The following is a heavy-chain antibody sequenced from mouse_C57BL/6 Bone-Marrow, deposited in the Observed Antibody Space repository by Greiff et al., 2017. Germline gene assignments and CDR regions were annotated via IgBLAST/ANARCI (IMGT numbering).Heavy chain of an antibody. V-gene: IGHV1-4*01. Sequence: VQLQQSGAELARPGASVKMSCKASGYTFTSYTMHWVKQRPGQGLEWIGYINPSSGYTKYNQKFKDTATLTADKSSSTAYMQLSSLTSEDSAVYYSARSETAQALDYWGQGTTLTLSS. CDR2: INPSSGYT. J-gene: IGHJ2*01. CDR1: GYTFTSYT. D-gene: IGHD3-2*02. CDR3: ARSETAQALDY.